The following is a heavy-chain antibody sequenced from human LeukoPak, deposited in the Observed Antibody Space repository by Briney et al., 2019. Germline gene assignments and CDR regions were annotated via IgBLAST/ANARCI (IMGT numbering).Heavy chain of an antibody. D-gene: IGHD3-10*01. V-gene: IGHV4-59*01. CDR1: GASITSYY. CDR3: ARQPIHFTMGSFDF. CDR2: FSYTGNT. J-gene: IGHJ4*02. Sequence: PSETLSLTCTISGASITSYYWSWIRQPPGKGLEWIGYFSYTGNTDYNPSLKSRAAISVDTSRNHFSLKLTSVTAADTAVYYCARQPIHFTMGSFDFWGQGTLVAVSS.